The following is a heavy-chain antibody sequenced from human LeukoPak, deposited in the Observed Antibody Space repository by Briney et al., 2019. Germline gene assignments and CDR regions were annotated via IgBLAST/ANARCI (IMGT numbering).Heavy chain of an antibody. CDR3: ARLPWGYYDSSGFPDY. D-gene: IGHD3-22*01. J-gene: IGHJ4*02. CDR2: INPSGGST. V-gene: IGHV1-46*01. Sequence: ASVKVSCKASGYTFTSYYMHWVRQAPGQGLEWMGIINPSGGSTSYAQKFQGRVTMTRDMSTSTVYMELSSLRSEDTAVYYCARLPWGYYDSSGFPDYWGQGTLVTVSS. CDR1: GYTFTSYY.